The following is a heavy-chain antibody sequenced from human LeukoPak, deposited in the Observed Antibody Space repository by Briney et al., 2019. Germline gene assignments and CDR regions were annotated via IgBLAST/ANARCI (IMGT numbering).Heavy chain of an antibody. CDR3: ARKPSPDFGSGYYNYYYGMDV. CDR2: INHSGST. D-gene: IGHD3-3*01. V-gene: IGHV4-34*01. J-gene: IGHJ6*02. CDR1: GGSFSGYY. Sequence: SETLSLTCAVYGGSFSGYYWSWIRQPPGKGLEWIGEINHSGSTNYNPSLKSRVTISVDTSKNQFSLKLSSVTAADTAVYYCARKPSPDFGSGYYNYYYGMDVWGQGTTVTVSS.